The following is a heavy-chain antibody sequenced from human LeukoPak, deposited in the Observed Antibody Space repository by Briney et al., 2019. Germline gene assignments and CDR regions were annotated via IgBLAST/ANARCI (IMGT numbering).Heavy chain of an antibody. CDR1: RFTFSTYS. V-gene: IGHV3-21*01. D-gene: IGHD6-13*01. CDR3: AAAAPGTDWLDP. CDR2: ISSSSSYI. Sequence: GGSLRLSCAASRFTFSTYSMNWVRQAPGKGLEWVSSISSSSSYIYYADSVKGRFTISRDNAENSLYLQMNSLRAEDTAVYYCAAAAPGTDWLDPWGQGTLVTVSS. J-gene: IGHJ5*02.